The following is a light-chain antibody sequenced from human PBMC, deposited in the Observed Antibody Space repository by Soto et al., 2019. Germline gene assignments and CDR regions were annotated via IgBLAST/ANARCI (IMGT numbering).Light chain of an antibody. J-gene: IGKJ1*01. V-gene: IGKV3-15*01. CDR3: QQYNNWPRT. Sequence: EIVMTQSPATLSVSPWERATLSCRASQSVSINLAWYQQKPGQAPRLRIYGASTRATGIPARFSGSGSGTEFTLTIGSLQSEDFAVYYCQQYNNWPRTFVQGTKVEIK. CDR2: GAS. CDR1: QSVSIN.